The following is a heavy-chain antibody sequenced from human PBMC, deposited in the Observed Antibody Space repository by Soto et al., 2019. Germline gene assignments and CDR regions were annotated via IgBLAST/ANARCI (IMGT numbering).Heavy chain of an antibody. J-gene: IGHJ4*02. CDR2: ISYDGSNK. Sequence: QVQLVESGGGVVQPGRSLRLSCAASGFTFSSYAMHWVRQAPGKGLEWVAVISYDGSNKYYADSVKGRFTISRDNSKNTLYLQMNSLRAEDTAVYYCAREFYDSDPTDYWGQGSLVTVSS. D-gene: IGHD3-22*01. V-gene: IGHV3-30-3*01. CDR3: AREFYDSDPTDY. CDR1: GFTFSSYA.